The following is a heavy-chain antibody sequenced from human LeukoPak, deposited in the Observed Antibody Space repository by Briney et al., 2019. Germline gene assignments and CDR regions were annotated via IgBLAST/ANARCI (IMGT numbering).Heavy chain of an antibody. CDR3: ARDSIAYYDILTGHGTDDY. J-gene: IGHJ4*02. V-gene: IGHV1-3*01. D-gene: IGHD3-9*01. Sequence: KFQGRVTITRDTSASTAYMELSSLRSEDTAVYYCARDSIAYYDILTGHGTDDYWGQGTLVTVSS.